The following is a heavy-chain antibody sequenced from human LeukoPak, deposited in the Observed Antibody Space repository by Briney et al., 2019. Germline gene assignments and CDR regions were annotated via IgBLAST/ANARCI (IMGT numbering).Heavy chain of an antibody. J-gene: IGHJ5*02. CDR3: AKDSRPYSSGWYVDP. CDR1: GFTFTSYP. Sequence: GGSLILSCAASGFTFTSYPMTWVRQAAGKGLEWVSTISATGDRTHYADAVKGRFTISRDNSRNTVYLQMTSLRAEDTATYYCAKDSRPYSSGWYVDPWGQGTLVTVSS. CDR2: ISATGDRT. V-gene: IGHV3-23*01. D-gene: IGHD6-13*01.